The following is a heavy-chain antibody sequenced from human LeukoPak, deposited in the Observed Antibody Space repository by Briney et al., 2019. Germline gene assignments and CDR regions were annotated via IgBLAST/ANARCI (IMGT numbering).Heavy chain of an antibody. CDR2: INPNNGGV. J-gene: IGHJ4*02. CDR1: GYTFTGYN. D-gene: IGHD3-10*01. Sequence: ASVKVSCKPSGYTFTGYNIHWVRQAPGQGLEWMGWINPNNGGVHSTQKFQGRVTMTRDTSISTAYMELSRLRSDDMAVYYCARDLNGSGKFYNGALDYWGQGTLVTVSS. CDR3: ARDLNGSGKFYNGALDY. V-gene: IGHV1-2*02.